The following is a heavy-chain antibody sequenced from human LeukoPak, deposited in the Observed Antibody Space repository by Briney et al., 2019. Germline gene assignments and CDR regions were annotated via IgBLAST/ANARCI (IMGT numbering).Heavy chain of an antibody. CDR3: AIPPLSGTGSSRPLAGMDV. CDR2: ISGSGGTT. D-gene: IGHD3-10*01. Sequence: GGSLRLSCAASGFTFSNYAMSWVRQAPGKGLEWVSVISGSGGTTYYADSVKGRFTISRDNSKNTLYLQMNSLRAEDTAVYYCAIPPLSGTGSSRPLAGMDVWGQGTTVTVSS. CDR1: GFTFSNYA. J-gene: IGHJ6*02. V-gene: IGHV3-23*01.